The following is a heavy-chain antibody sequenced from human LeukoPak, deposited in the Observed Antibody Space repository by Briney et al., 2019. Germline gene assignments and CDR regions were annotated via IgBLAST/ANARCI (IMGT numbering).Heavy chain of an antibody. D-gene: IGHD1-26*01. J-gene: IGHJ1*01. CDR2: IYHSGST. CDR1: GYSISSGYY. V-gene: IGHV4-38-2*02. CDR3: ASNRGSYHRVRYFQH. Sequence: SETLSLTCTVSGYSISSGYYWGWIRQPPGKGLEWIGSIYHSGSTYYNPSLKSRVTISVDTSKNQFSLKLSSVTAADTAVYYCASNRGSYHRVRYFQHWGQGTLVTVSS.